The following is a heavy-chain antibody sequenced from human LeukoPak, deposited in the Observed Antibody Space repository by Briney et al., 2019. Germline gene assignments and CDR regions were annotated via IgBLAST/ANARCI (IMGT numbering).Heavy chain of an antibody. CDR1: VYTFTDYY. V-gene: IGHV1-2*02. J-gene: IGHJ5*02. CDR3: ARRGGNITGTTADL. CDR2: INPNSGGT. Sequence: ASVTVSFTCSVYTFTDYYMHWVRQAPGQGREGMGWINPNSGGTNYAQKFQGRATITRHTSISTAYMELSRLRSDDTAVYYCARRGGNITGTTADLWGQGPLVTVSS. D-gene: IGHD1-7*01.